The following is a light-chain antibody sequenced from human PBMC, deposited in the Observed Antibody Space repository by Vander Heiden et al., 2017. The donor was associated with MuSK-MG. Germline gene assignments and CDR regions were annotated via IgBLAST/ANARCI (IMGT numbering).Light chain of an antibody. CDR3: QQFFETPWT. V-gene: IGKV4-1*01. CDR2: WGS. Sequence: DIVMTQSPDSLAVSLVETPTIHCNSSHTLLYNSNNKNYLDWYQRKPGQPPKLLISWGSTRESGVPDRFSGSGSGTDFTLAISSLQAEDVAIYYCQQFFETPWTLGRGTKVEIK. CDR1: HTLLYNSNNKNY. J-gene: IGKJ1*01.